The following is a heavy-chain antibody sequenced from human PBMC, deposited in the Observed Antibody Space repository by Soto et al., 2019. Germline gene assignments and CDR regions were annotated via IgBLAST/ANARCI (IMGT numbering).Heavy chain of an antibody. D-gene: IGHD3-3*01. CDR3: AQVMRFLEWLWGTYYYSGMDV. V-gene: IGHV3-30*18. CDR2: ISYDGSNK. CDR1: GFTFSSYG. J-gene: IGHJ6*02. Sequence: QVQLVESGGGVVQPGRSLRLSCAASGFTFSSYGMHWVRQAPGKGLEWVAVISYDGSNKYYADSVKGRFTISRDHSKNTLDRLMNSLRAADTAVYYCAQVMRFLEWLWGTYYYSGMDVWGQGTTVTVSS.